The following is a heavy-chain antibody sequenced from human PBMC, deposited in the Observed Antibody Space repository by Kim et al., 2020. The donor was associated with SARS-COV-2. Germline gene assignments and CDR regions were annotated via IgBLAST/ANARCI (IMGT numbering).Heavy chain of an antibody. D-gene: IGHD1-26*01. J-gene: IGHJ6*02. CDR1: GFTFSSYG. Sequence: GGSLRLSCAASGFTFSSYGMNWVRQAPGKGLEWVADIRHNGSHKYYADSVKGRFTISRDNSKNTLYLQMNSLRVEDTAVYYCAKDRAGMDVWAEGATV. V-gene: IGHV3-33*06. CDR3: AKDRAGMDV. CDR2: IRHNGSHK.